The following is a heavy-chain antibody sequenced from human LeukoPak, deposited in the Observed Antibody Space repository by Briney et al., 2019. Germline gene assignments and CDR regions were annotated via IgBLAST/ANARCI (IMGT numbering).Heavy chain of an antibody. Sequence: ASVKVSCKASGYTLTSYDIHWVRQATGQGLEWMGWMNPHSGNTGYAQRFHGRVTLTRDTSMNTAYMELSSLTSEDTAVYYCAREDKSSLDYWGQGTLVTVSS. CDR1: GYTLTSYD. V-gene: IGHV1-8*01. CDR3: AREDKSSLDY. CDR2: MNPHSGNT. J-gene: IGHJ4*02. D-gene: IGHD2-15*01.